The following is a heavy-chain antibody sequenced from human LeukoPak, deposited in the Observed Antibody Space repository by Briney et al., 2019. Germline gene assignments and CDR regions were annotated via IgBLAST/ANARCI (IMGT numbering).Heavy chain of an antibody. CDR2: IDSSGTS. Sequence: PSETLSLTCTVSGGSISSTNSYWGWIRQPPEKGLEWIGNIDSSGTSHYSPVLKSRVAISLDTSKSHFSLRLTSVTAADTAVYYCARLIDYGGFYFCYYMDVWGKGTSVTVSS. D-gene: IGHD4/OR15-4a*01. CDR1: GGSISSTNSY. J-gene: IGHJ6*03. V-gene: IGHV4-39*02. CDR3: ARLIDYGGFYFCYYMDV.